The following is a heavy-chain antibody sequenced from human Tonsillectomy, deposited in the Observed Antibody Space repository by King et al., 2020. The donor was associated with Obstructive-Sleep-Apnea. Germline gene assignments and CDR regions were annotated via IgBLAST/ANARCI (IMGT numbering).Heavy chain of an antibody. D-gene: IGHD3-9*01. CDR1: GFTFDDYA. V-gene: IGHV3-9*01. CDR3: AKDISYDILTGDFDY. CDR2: ISWNGGSR. J-gene: IGHJ4*02. Sequence: VQLVESGGGLAQPGRSLRLSCAASGFTFDDYAMHWVRQAPGKGLEWVSGISWNGGSRGYADSVKGRFTISRDNAKSSQYLQMNSLRAEDTALYYCAKDISYDILTGDFDYWGQGTLVTVSS.